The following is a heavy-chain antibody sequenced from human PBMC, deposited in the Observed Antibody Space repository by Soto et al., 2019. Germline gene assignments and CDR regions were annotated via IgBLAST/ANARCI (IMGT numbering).Heavy chain of an antibody. V-gene: IGHV4-34*01. CDR2: INHSGST. D-gene: IGHD5-18*01. Sequence: QVQLQQWGAGLLKPSETLSLTCAVYGGSFSGYYWSWIRQPPGKGLEWIGEINHSGSTNYNPSLKSRVTISVDTSKNQFSLKLSSVTAADTAVYYCARSLPLLPIDYWGQGTLVTVSS. J-gene: IGHJ4*02. CDR1: GGSFSGYY. CDR3: ARSLPLLPIDY.